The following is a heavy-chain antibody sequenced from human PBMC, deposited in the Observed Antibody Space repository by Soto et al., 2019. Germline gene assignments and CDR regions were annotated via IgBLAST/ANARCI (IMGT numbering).Heavy chain of an antibody. Sequence: QVQLVQSGAEVKKPGSSVKVSCKASGGTFSSYAISWVRQAPGQGLEWMGGIIPIFGTANYAQKFQGRVTITADESTSTAYMELSSLRSEDTAMYYCAREKSGYVRQGENWFDPWGQGTLVTVSS. CDR1: GGTFSSYA. D-gene: IGHD5-12*01. J-gene: IGHJ5*02. CDR3: AREKSGYVRQGENWFDP. CDR2: IIPIFGTA. V-gene: IGHV1-69*12.